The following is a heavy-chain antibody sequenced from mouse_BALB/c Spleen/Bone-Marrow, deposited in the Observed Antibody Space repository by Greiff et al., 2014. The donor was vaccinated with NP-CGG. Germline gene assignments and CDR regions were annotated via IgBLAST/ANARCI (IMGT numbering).Heavy chain of an antibody. CDR2: ISNGGGST. Sequence: EVNVVESGGGLVQPGGSLKLSCATSGFTFSDYYMYWVRQTPEKRLEWVAYISNGGGSTYYPDTVKGRFTISRDNAKNTLYLQMSRLKSEDTAMYYCARQGGTEYYAMDYGGQGTSVTVSS. J-gene: IGHJ4*01. CDR1: GFTFSDYY. CDR3: ARQGGTEYYAMDY. V-gene: IGHV5-12*02. D-gene: IGHD3-3*01.